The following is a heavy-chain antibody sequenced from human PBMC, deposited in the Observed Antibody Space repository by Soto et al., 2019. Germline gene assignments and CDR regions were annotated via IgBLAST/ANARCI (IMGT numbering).Heavy chain of an antibody. CDR3: AKVEAVAGETDYYYYGMDV. Sequence: GGSLRLSCAASGFTFSSYAMSWVRQAPGKGLEWVSAISGSGGSTYYADSVKGRFTISRDNSKNTLYLQMNSLRAEDTAVYYCAKVEAVAGETDYYYYGMDVWGQGTTVTVSS. V-gene: IGHV3-23*01. J-gene: IGHJ6*02. CDR2: ISGSGGST. D-gene: IGHD6-19*01. CDR1: GFTFSSYA.